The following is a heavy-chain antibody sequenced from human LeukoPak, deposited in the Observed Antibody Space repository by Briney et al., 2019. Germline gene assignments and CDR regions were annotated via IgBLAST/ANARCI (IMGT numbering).Heavy chain of an antibody. CDR2: IYHSGSN. D-gene: IGHD3-16*01. Sequence: SETLSLTCTVSCGSISSSSYYWGWIRQPPGKGLEWSGSIYHSGSNYYNPSLKSRVTISVDTSKNQFSLKLSSVTAPDTAVYYCARIMITFGGVPHYYYFMDVWGKGTTVTVSS. V-gene: IGHV4-39*01. J-gene: IGHJ6*03. CDR3: ARIMITFGGVPHYYYFMDV. CDR1: CGSISSSSYY.